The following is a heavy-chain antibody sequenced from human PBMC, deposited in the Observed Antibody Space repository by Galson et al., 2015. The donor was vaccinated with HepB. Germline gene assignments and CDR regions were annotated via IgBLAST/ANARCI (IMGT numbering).Heavy chain of an antibody. J-gene: IGHJ4*02. CDR1: GFTFSSYG. Sequence: SLRLSCAASGFTFSSYGMSWVRQAPGKGLEWVSTISGSGGSTNYADSVKGRVTISRDNSKNTLFLQMNSLRVEDTAIYYCARVSRAGYTYGTTDCWGQGTLVTVSS. V-gene: IGHV3-23*01. CDR2: ISGSGGST. D-gene: IGHD5-18*01. CDR3: ARVSRAGYTYGTTDC.